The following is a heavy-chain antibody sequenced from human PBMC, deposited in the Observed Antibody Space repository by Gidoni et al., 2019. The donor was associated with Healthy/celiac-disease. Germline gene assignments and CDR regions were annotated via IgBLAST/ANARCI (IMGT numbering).Heavy chain of an antibody. Sequence: EVQLLESGGGLVQPGGSLRLSCAASGFPFSSYAMSWVRQAPGKGLEWVSAISGSGGSTYYADSVKGRFTISRDNSKNTLYLQMNSLRAEDTAVYYCAKGDYGDYVFYYYYGMDVWGQGTTVTVSS. CDR2: ISGSGGST. CDR3: AKGDYGDYVFYYYYGMDV. V-gene: IGHV3-23*01. CDR1: GFPFSSYA. D-gene: IGHD4-17*01. J-gene: IGHJ6*02.